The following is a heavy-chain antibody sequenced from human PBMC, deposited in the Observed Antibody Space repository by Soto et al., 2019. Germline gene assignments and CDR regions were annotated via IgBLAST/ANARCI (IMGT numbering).Heavy chain of an antibody. D-gene: IGHD6-19*01. CDR1: VGTFSSYT. CDR3: ARGSGNSVWYNYFDY. J-gene: IGHJ4*02. V-gene: IGHV1-69*02. Sequence: QVQLVQSGAEVKKPGSSVKVSCKDSVGTFSSYTISWVRQTPGQGLEWMGRIIPILGIANYAQKFQGRVTITADKSTSTAYMELSSLRSEDTAVYYCARGSGNSVWYNYFDYWGQGTLVTVSS. CDR2: IIPILGIA.